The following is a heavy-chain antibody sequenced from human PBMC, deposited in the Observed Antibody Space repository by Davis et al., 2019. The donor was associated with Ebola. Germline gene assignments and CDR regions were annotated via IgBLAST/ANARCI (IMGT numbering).Heavy chain of an antibody. CDR1: GGSISSYY. J-gene: IGHJ4*02. CDR2: IYYSGST. CDR3: ARGPTLYTNGWYRY. Sequence: PSETLSLTCTVSGGSISSYYWSWIRQPPGKGLEWIGYIYYSGSTNYNPSLKSRVTISVDTSKNQFSLKLISVTAADTAVYYCARGPTLYTNGWYRYWGQGTLVTVFS. V-gene: IGHV4-59*08. D-gene: IGHD6-19*01.